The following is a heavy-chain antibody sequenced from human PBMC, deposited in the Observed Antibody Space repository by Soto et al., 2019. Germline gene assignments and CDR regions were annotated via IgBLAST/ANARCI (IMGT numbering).Heavy chain of an antibody. Sequence: ASVKVSCKASGYTFTSYDINWVRQATGQGLEWMGWMNPNSGNTGYAQKFQGRVTMTRNTSMSTAYMELSSLRSEDTAVYYCARDIVVVVAATGVDYYYYMDVWGKGTTVTVSS. CDR2: MNPNSGNT. J-gene: IGHJ6*03. V-gene: IGHV1-8*01. CDR3: ARDIVVVVAATGVDYYYYMDV. D-gene: IGHD2-15*01. CDR1: GYTFTSYD.